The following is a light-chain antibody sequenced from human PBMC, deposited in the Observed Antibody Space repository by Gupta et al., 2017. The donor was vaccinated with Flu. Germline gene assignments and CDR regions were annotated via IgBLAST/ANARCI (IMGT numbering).Light chain of an antibody. CDR3: LQHHSSPWT. Sequence: ITCRASQGIRNEVSWDLQKPAKATKRLINAAYTMQGGVTARVSASESRTEFTLPLSGQQPEDFATYYYLQHHSSPWTFGQGTKVDIK. CDR1: QGIRNE. CDR2: AAY. J-gene: IGKJ1*01. V-gene: IGKV1-17*01.